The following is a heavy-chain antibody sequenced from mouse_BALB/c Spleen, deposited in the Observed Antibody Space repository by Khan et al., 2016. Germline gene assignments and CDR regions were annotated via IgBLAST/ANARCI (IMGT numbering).Heavy chain of an antibody. Sequence: EVQLVESGPGLVKPSQSLSLTCTVTGYSITSDYAWHWIRQFPGNRLEWMGYISYSGSTSYNPSLKSRISITRDTSKNQFFLQLNSVTSEDTATYYCARSDYGDKDAMDYWGQGTSVTVSS. V-gene: IGHV3-2*02. D-gene: IGHD1-1*01. CDR1: GYSITSDYA. CDR2: ISYSGST. CDR3: ARSDYGDKDAMDY. J-gene: IGHJ4*01.